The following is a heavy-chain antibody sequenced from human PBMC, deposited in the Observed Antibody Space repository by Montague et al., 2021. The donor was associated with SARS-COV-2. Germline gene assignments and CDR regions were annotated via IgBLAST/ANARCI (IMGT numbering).Heavy chain of an antibody. V-gene: IGHV4-59*01. CDR3: ARFWSGYVDK. D-gene: IGHD3-3*01. Sequence: SETLSLTCSVSGISIYSYYWGWIRQPPGKGLEWIGYVFYSGTSSYSPSLGSRVTMSVDTSRSQFSLRLTSVTAADTAVYFCARFWSGYVDKWSQGTLVTVSS. J-gene: IGHJ4*02. CDR1: GISIYSYY. CDR2: VFYSGTS.